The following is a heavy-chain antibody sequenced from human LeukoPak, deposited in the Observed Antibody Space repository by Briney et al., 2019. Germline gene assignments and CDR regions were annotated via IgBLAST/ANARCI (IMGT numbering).Heavy chain of an antibody. CDR2: IKHDGNEK. CDR3: VRGTNTFYAGWFDP. Sequence: GSLRLSCAASGFIFNNYWMSWFRQAPEKGVERVASIKHDGNEKNYVESVKGAFTISRDRAENSLSLQMNSLRAEDTAVYFCVRGTNTFYAGWFDPWGQGTLVTVSS. V-gene: IGHV3-7*01. CDR1: GFIFNNYW. J-gene: IGHJ5*02. D-gene: IGHD2-2*01.